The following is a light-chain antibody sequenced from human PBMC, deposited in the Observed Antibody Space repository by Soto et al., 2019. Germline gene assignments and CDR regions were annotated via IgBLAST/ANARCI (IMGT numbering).Light chain of an antibody. V-gene: IGKV3-20*01. CDR2: GAS. Sequence: EIVLTQSPGTLSLSPGERATLSCRASQSVRSNYLAWYQQKPGQAPRLLIYGASSRATLTISRLEPEDFAVYYCQHYGSSAYTFGQGTTLEIK. J-gene: IGKJ2*01. CDR1: QSVRSNY. CDR3: QHYGSSAYT.